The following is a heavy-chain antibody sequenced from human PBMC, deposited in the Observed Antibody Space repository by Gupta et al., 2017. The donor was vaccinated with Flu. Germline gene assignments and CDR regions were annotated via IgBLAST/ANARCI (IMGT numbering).Heavy chain of an antibody. J-gene: IGHJ4*02. CDR2: IGGSGGIT. Sequence: EVQLLESGGGLVQPGGSLRLSCAASGFTFSNFAMSWVRQAPGKGLEWVSAIGGSGGITYYADSVKGRFTISRDNSKNTLYLQMNSLRAEDTALYYCAKKRAGGSYYFDSWGQGTLVTVSS. CDR3: AKKRAGGSYYFDS. V-gene: IGHV3-23*01. CDR1: GFTFSNFA. D-gene: IGHD6-13*01.